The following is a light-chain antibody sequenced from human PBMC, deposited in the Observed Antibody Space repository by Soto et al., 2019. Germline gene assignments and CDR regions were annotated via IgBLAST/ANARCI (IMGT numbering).Light chain of an antibody. V-gene: IGKV3-20*01. Sequence: EIVLTQSPGTLSLSPGERATLSCRASQSVSSNYLAWYQQKPGQAPRLLIYGASSRATGIPDRFSGSGSGTDFTLTISRLEPEDFAVYYCQQYGYPQWTFGQGTKVDIK. CDR3: QQYGYPQWT. J-gene: IGKJ1*01. CDR1: QSVSSNY. CDR2: GAS.